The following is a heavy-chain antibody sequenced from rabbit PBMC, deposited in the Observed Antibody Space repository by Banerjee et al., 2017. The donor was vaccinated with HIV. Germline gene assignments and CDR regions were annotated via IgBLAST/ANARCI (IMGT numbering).Heavy chain of an antibody. Sequence: QQQLEESGGGLVKPEGSLTLSCTASGFSFSNKYVMCWVRQAPGKGLEWIACIYSGSGSTYYASWAKGRFTISKTSSTTVTLQMTSLTAADTATYFCAREDFSYDDYGDYDLWGQGTLVTVS. CDR1: GFSFSNKYV. J-gene: IGHJ3*01. V-gene: IGHV1S45*01. CDR2: IYSGSGST. D-gene: IGHD2-1*01. CDR3: AREDFSYDDYGDYDL.